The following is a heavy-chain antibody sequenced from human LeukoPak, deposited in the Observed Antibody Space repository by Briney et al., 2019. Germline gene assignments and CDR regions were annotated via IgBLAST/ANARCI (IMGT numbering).Heavy chain of an antibody. CDR1: GGSISSGNFY. D-gene: IGHD3-16*01. V-gene: IGHV4-61*02. J-gene: IGHJ4*02. CDR2: VYTSGIT. CDR3: ASGGRTSDFDY. Sequence: PSETLSLTCTVSGGSISSGNFYWSWIRQPAGKGLEWIGRVYTSGITHYNPSLKSRVTLSLDTSKNQFSLQLSSVTAADTAVYYCASGGRTSDFDYWGQGTLVTVSP.